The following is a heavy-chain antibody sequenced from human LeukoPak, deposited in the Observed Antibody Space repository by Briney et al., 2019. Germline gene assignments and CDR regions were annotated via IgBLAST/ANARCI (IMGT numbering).Heavy chain of an antibody. CDR1: GGSFSGYY. V-gene: IGHV4-34*01. CDR2: INHSGST. D-gene: IGHD3-10*01. CDR3: ARRPLWFGRPLFHY. Sequence: PSETLSLTCAVYGGSFSGYYWSWIRQPPGKGLEWIGEINHSGSTNYNPSLKSRVTISVDTSKNQFSLKLSSVTAADTAVYYCARRPLWFGRPLFHYWGQGTLVTVSS. J-gene: IGHJ4*02.